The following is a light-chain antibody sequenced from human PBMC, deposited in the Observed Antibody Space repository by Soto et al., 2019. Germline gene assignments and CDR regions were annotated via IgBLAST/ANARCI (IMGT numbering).Light chain of an antibody. CDR1: QSVSSY. CDR3: QQRSNWPPYT. J-gene: IGKJ2*01. CDR2: DAS. Sequence: EIVLTQSPATLSLSPGERATLSCRASQSVSSYLAWYQQKPGQAPRLLIYDASNRATGIPARFSGSGSGTDFTLTISSLEPEDFAVYYCQQRSNWPPYTFGQGNNLEIK. V-gene: IGKV3-11*01.